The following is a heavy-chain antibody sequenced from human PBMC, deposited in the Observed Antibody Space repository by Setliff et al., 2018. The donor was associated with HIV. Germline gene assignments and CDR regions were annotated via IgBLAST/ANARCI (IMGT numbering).Heavy chain of an antibody. V-gene: IGHV4-38-2*01. Sequence: PSETLSLTCAVSGYSVSSGYYWGWIRQPPGKGLEWIASIYYSGSTYYAPSLKSRVTISVDTSKNQFSLKLTSVTAADTAVYFCARVVPREVAPGGFDIWGQGTMVPSPQ. CDR3: ARVVPREVAPGGFDI. J-gene: IGHJ3*02. CDR2: IYYSGST. D-gene: IGHD5-12*01. CDR1: GYSVSSGYY.